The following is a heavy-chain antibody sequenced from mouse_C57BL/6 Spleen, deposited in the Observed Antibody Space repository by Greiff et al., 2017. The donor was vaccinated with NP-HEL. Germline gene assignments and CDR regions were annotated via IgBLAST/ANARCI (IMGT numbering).Heavy chain of an antibody. CDR2: INSDGSST. J-gene: IGHJ4*01. CDR3: ARVDYDYGGYAMDD. CDR1: GFTFSDYY. Sequence: EVQRVESEGGLVQPGSSMKLSCTASGFTFSDYYMAWVRQVPEKGLEWVANINSDGSSTYYLDSLKSRFIFSRDNAKNILYLQMSSLKSEGTATYYWARVDYDYGGYAMDDGGQGSSVTVSS. V-gene: IGHV5-16*01. D-gene: IGHD2-4*01.